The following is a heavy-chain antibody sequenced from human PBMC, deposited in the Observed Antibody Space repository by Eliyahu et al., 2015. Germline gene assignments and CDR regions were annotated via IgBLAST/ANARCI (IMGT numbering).Heavy chain of an antibody. V-gene: IGHV2-26*01. J-gene: IGHJ6*02. Sequence: QVTLKESGPVLVKPTETLTLTCTVXGFSLSNARMGVSWIRQPPGKALEWLAHIFSNDEKSYSTSLKSRLTISKDTSKSQVVLTMTNMDPVDTATYYCARIVAVPAAIPYYYYYGMDVWGQGTTVTVSS. CDR2: IFSNDEK. CDR3: ARIVAVPAAIPYYYYYGMDV. CDR1: GFSLSNARMG. D-gene: IGHD2-2*01.